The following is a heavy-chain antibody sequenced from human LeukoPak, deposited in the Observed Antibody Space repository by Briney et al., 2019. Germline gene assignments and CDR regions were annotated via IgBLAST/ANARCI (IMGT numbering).Heavy chain of an antibody. D-gene: IGHD4-23*01. CDR2: MNPNSGNT. Sequence: ASVKVSCKASGYTFTSYDINWVRQATGQGLEWMGWMNPNSGNTGYAQKFQGRVTMTRNTSISTAYMELSSLRSEDTAVYYCARGSVVTPDDAFDIRGQGTMVTVSS. V-gene: IGHV1-8*01. CDR1: GYTFTSYD. CDR3: ARGSVVTPDDAFDI. J-gene: IGHJ3*02.